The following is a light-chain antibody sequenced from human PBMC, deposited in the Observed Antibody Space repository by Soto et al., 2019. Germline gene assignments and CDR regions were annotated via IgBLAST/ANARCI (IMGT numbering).Light chain of an antibody. CDR3: QQANSFPFS. CDR2: GAS. CDR1: QDFSSW. J-gene: IGKJ4*01. Sequence: DIQMTQSPSSVSASVGDRVTITCRASQDFSSWLVWYQQKPGKAPKLLIYGASRLQSGVPSRFSGSGSGTEFTLTISSLQPEDFATYYCQQANSFPFSFGGGTKVEIK. V-gene: IGKV1D-12*01.